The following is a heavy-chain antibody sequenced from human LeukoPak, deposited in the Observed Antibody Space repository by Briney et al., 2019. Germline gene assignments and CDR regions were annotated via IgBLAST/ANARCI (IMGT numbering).Heavy chain of an antibody. J-gene: IGHJ5*02. V-gene: IGHV4-38-2*02. D-gene: IGHD4-11*01. CDR2: IYYSGST. Sequence: SETLSLTCTVSGYSINSGYYWGWIRQPPGKGLEWIGSIYYSGSTYYNPSLKSRVTISVDTSKNQFSLKLSSVTAADTAVYYCARHRDDYSKLWFDPWGQGTLVTVSS. CDR1: GYSINSGYY. CDR3: ARHRDDYSKLWFDP.